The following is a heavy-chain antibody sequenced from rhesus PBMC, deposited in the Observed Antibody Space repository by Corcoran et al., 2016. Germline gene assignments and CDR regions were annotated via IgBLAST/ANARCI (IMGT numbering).Heavy chain of an antibody. CDR1: GFSISSGYG. CDR2: IGGSSGST. V-gene: IGHV4-127*01. D-gene: IGHD4-23*01. CDR3: ARGRSGTVTAIDY. Sequence: QVQLQESGPGLVKPSETLSLTCAVAGFSISSGYGWPWLRQPPGKGLEWIGYIGGSSGSTNYKSSLESRVTISKDTSKNQVSLKMSCVTAADTAVYYCARGRSGTVTAIDYWGQGVLVTVSS. J-gene: IGHJ4*01.